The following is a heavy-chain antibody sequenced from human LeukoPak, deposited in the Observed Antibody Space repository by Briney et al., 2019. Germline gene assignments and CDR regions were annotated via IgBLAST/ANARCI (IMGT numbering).Heavy chain of an antibody. J-gene: IGHJ6*03. CDR2: IIPVIGVG. Sequence: AASVKVSCKASGGTFISHAISWVRQAPGQGLEWMGRIIPVIGVGNYAQKFQGRVTITADKSTSTVYMELSSLRSEDTAVYYCATWTRGHYYMDVWGKGTTVTVSS. CDR1: GGTFISHA. V-gene: IGHV1-69*04. D-gene: IGHD2-2*01. CDR3: ATWTRGHYYMDV.